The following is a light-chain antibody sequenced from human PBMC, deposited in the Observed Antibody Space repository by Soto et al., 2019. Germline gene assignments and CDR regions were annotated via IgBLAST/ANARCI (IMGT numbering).Light chain of an antibody. V-gene: IGKV1-5*03. Sequence: DIQMTQSPSAVSATVGDRVTITCRASQSISSWLAWYQQKPGKAPKILIYKASSLESGVPSRFSGSGSGTDFTLTISSLQPEDFATYYCLQLNSYPLTFGGRSKADNK. CDR2: KAS. J-gene: IGKJ4*01. CDR1: QSISSW. CDR3: LQLNSYPLT.